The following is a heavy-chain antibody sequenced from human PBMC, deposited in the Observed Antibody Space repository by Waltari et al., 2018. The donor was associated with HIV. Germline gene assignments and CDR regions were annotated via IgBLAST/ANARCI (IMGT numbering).Heavy chain of an antibody. J-gene: IGHJ5*02. D-gene: IGHD6-13*01. V-gene: IGHV3-21*01. CDR2: ISSSSSYI. CDR3: ARDSLRGIGADGNWFDP. CDR1: GFTFSSYN. Sequence: EVQLVESGGGLVKPGGSLRLSCVASGFTFSSYNMNWVRQAPGKGLEWVSFISSSSSYIYYADSVKGRFTISRDNAKNSLNLQMNSLRAEDTAVYYCARDSLRGIGADGNWFDPWGQGTLVTVSS.